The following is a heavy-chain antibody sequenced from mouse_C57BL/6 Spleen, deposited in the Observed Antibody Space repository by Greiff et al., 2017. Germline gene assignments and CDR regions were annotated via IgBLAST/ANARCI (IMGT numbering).Heavy chain of an antibody. Sequence: VQLQQPGAELVKPGASVKLSCKASGYTFTSYWMQWVKQRPGQGLEWIGEIDPSDSYPKYNQKIKGKATLTVDTSSSTGYMQLSSLTSEDSAVYYCARCTVVADYYAMDYWGQGTSVTVSS. J-gene: IGHJ4*01. V-gene: IGHV1-50*01. CDR2: IDPSDSYP. CDR3: ARCTVVADYYAMDY. D-gene: IGHD1-1*01. CDR1: GYTFTSYW.